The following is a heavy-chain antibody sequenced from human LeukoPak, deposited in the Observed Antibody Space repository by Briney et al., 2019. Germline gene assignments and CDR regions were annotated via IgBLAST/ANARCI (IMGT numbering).Heavy chain of an antibody. Sequence: PGRSLRLSRAASGFTFDDYAMHWVRQAPGKGLEWVSGISWNSGSIGYADSVKGRFTISRDNAKNSLYLQMNSLRAEDTALYYCANKGKGFDYWGQGTLVTVSS. CDR2: ISWNSGSI. J-gene: IGHJ4*02. V-gene: IGHV3-9*01. CDR1: GFTFDDYA. CDR3: ANKGKGFDY.